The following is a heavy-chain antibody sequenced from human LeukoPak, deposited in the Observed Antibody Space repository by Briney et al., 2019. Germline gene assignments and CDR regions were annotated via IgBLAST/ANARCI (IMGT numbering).Heavy chain of an antibody. CDR1: GGSISSSSYY. V-gene: IGHV4-39*01. Sequence: SETLSLTCTVSGGSISSSSYYWGWIRQPPGKGLEWIGSIYYSGSTYYNPSLKSRVTTSVDTSKNQFSLKLSSVTAADTAVYYCASSDYGYSNWFDPWGQGTLVTVSS. D-gene: IGHD4/OR15-4a*01. CDR2: IYYSGST. CDR3: ASSDYGYSNWFDP. J-gene: IGHJ5*02.